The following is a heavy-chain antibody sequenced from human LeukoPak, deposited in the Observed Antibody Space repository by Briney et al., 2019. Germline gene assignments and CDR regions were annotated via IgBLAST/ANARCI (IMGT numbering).Heavy chain of an antibody. CDR2: ILENGSNQ. CDR1: GFTFSNYI. D-gene: IGHD6-19*01. Sequence: GGSLRLSCAAPGFTFSNYIMHWVRQAPGKGLDWVAVILENGSNQYYADSVKGRFTISRDNSKNTLFLQMNSLRGEDTAMYYCARVQGGGYRTADYWGQGTLVTVSS. V-gene: IGHV3-30*04. J-gene: IGHJ4*02. CDR3: ARVQGGGYRTADY.